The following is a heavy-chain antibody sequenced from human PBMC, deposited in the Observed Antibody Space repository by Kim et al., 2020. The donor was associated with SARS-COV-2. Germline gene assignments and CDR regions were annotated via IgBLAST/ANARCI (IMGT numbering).Heavy chain of an antibody. Sequence: LKSRVTISVDTSKNQFSLKLSSVTAADTAVYYCARAPYDFWSGYHYYFDYWGQGTLVTVSS. D-gene: IGHD3-3*01. V-gene: IGHV4-59*01. J-gene: IGHJ4*02. CDR3: ARAPYDFWSGYHYYFDY.